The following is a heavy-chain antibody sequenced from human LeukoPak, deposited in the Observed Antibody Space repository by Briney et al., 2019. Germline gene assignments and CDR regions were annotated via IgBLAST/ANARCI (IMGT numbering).Heavy chain of an antibody. CDR1: GLTFSRYW. J-gene: IGHJ4*02. CDR2: ISGDGTSI. V-gene: IGHV3-74*01. Sequence: GGSLRLSCAASGLTFSRYWMHWVRQAPGKGLVWVSRISGDGTSIRYADSVKGRFTSSRDNAKNTLYLQMNSLRAEDTAVYYCANRGGVPAVEGQLFDYWGQGTLVTVSS. CDR3: ANRGGVPAVEGQLFDY. D-gene: IGHD2-2*01.